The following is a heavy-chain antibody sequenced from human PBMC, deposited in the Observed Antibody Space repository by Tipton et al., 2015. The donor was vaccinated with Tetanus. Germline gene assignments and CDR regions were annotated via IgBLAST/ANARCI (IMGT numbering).Heavy chain of an antibody. J-gene: IGHJ4*02. D-gene: IGHD3-16*01. CDR3: TTDRFD. V-gene: IGHV3-15*01. CDR1: GFSFSNTW. Sequence: SLRLFCTASGFSFSNTWMGWVRQAPGKGLEWVGRIKSNPDGGTTDYLAPVKGRFTISRDDSKNTLYLQMNSLKTEDTALYYCTTDRFDWGQGTLVTVSS. CDR2: IKSNPDGGTT.